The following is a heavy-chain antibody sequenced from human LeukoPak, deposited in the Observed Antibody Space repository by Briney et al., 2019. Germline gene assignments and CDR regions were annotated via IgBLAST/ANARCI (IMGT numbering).Heavy chain of an antibody. D-gene: IGHD3-16*02. CDR2: TRNKAHNYAT. CDR1: GFNFSGSA. CDR3: TTLNYVWGTYPPDY. V-gene: IGHV3-73*01. Sequence: PGGSLKLSCAASGFNFSGSAIHWVRPASGKGLEWVGRTRNKAHNYATAYGASVQGRFSISRDESKTTAYLQMNSLKTEDTAVYYCTTLNYVWGTYPPDYWGQGTLVTVSS. J-gene: IGHJ4*02.